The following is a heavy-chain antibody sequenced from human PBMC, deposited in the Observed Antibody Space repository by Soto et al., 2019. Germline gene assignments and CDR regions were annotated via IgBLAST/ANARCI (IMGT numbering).Heavy chain of an antibody. CDR1: GGTFSSYP. V-gene: IGHV1-69*06. J-gene: IGHJ6*02. CDR3: ARSSRAPYGMDV. Sequence: QVQLVHSGAGVKKPGSSVKFSGKASGGTFSSYPFSWLRQAPGQGLEWMGGIIPIFGTANYAQKFQGRVTITADKSTSTAYMELSSLRSEDTAVYYCARSSRAPYGMDVWGQGTTVTVSS. CDR2: IIPIFGTA. D-gene: IGHD6-6*01.